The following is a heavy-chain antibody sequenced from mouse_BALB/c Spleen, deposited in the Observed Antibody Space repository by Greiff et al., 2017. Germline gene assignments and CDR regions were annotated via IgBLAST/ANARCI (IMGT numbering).Heavy chain of an antibody. J-gene: IGHJ3*01. Sequence: VQLKESGGGLVKPGGSLKLSCAASGFTFSDYYMYWVRQTPEKRLEWVATISDGGSYTYYPGSVKGRFTISRDNAKNNLYLQMSSLKSEDTAMYYCARGMITTTGFAYWGQGTLVTVSA. CDR2: ISDGGSYT. V-gene: IGHV5-4*02. CDR3: ARGMITTTGFAY. CDR1: GFTFSDYY. D-gene: IGHD2-4*01.